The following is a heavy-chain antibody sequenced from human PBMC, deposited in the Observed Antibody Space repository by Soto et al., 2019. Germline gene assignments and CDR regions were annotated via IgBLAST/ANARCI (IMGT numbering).Heavy chain of an antibody. J-gene: IGHJ6*02. V-gene: IGHV4-34*01. CDR3: ARSSIAARYYYYYGMDV. Sequence: QVQLQQWGAGLLKPSETLSLTCAVYGGSFSGYYWSWIRQPPGKGLEWIVEINHSGSTHYNPSLKSRVTISVDTSKNQFSLKLSSVTAADTAVYYCARSSIAARYYYYYGMDVWGQGTTVTVSS. CDR2: INHSGST. D-gene: IGHD6-6*01. CDR1: GGSFSGYY.